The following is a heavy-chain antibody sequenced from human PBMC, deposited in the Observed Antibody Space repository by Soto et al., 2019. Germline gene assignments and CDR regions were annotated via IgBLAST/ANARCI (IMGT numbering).Heavy chain of an antibody. D-gene: IGHD1-26*01. V-gene: IGHV3-21*06. Sequence: PGGSLRLSCEASGFRFNSYSMNWVRQAPQKGLEWVSLIDARSNYIYYADSVKGRFTISRDNARNSLYLQMDSLRVEDTAVYYCVREKEMAGATSAFEYWGQGTPVSVSS. CDR3: VREKEMAGATSAFEY. CDR1: GFRFNSYS. CDR2: IDARSNYI. J-gene: IGHJ4*02.